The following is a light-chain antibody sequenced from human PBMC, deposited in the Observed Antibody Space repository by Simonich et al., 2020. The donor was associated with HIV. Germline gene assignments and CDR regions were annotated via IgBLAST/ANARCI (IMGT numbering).Light chain of an antibody. CDR3: MQALQTPLT. J-gene: IGKJ4*01. Sequence: DIVMTQSPLSLPVTPGEPASISCRSSQSLLHSNGYDYLYWYLQKPGQSPHLLIYLGSNRASGVPDRFSGSGSGTDFTLKISRVEAEDVGVYYCMQALQTPLTFGGGTKVEIK. CDR2: LGS. CDR1: QSLLHSNGYDY. V-gene: IGKV2-28*01.